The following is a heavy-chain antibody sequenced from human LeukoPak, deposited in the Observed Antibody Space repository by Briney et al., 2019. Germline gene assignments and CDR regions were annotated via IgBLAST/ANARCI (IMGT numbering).Heavy chain of an antibody. CDR1: GYSLTSYW. CDR3: ARQRWFGNDAFDI. Sequence: GESLKISCKGSGYSLTSYWIGWVRQMPGKGPEWMGIIYPGDSDTRYSPSFQGQVTISADKSISTAYPQWSSLKASDTAMYYCARQRWFGNDAFDIWGQGTMVTVSS. V-gene: IGHV5-51*01. D-gene: IGHD3-10*01. CDR2: IYPGDSDT. J-gene: IGHJ3*02.